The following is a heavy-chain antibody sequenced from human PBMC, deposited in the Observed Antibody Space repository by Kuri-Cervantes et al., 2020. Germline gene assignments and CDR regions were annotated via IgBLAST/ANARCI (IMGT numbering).Heavy chain of an antibody. Sequence: GESLKISCAASGFTFSRYSMNWVRQAPGKGLEWVSYISSSSSTIYYADSVKGRFTISRDNAKNSLYLQMNSLRAEDTAVYYCARSYEYSSGWYYFDYWGQGTLVTVSS. CDR1: GFTFSRYS. V-gene: IGHV3-48*04. D-gene: IGHD6-19*01. J-gene: IGHJ4*02. CDR3: ARSYEYSSGWYYFDY. CDR2: ISSSSSTI.